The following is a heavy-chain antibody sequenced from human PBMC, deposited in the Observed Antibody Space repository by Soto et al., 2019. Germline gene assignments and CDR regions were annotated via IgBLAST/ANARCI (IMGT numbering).Heavy chain of an antibody. Sequence: QVQLVESGGGVVQPGRSLRLSCAASGFTFSSYAMHWVHQAPGKGLEWVAVISSDGSNKYYADSVKGRFTMSRDNSKNTLYLQMNSLRAEDTAVYYCAIDRLRYNWNDFPYYYYGMDVWGQGTTVTVSS. V-gene: IGHV3-30-3*01. CDR1: GFTFSSYA. J-gene: IGHJ6*02. CDR2: ISSDGSNK. D-gene: IGHD1-1*01. CDR3: AIDRLRYNWNDFPYYYYGMDV.